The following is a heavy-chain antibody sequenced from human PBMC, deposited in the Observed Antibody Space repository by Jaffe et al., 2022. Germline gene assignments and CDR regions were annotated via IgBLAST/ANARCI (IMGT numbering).Heavy chain of an antibody. CDR3: ARWGERILPPYGGSSSQFDL. Sequence: QVELVQSGTEVKRTGASVKVSCRASGYDFIDYYIHWVRQAPGQGLEWIGRIHPDSGVTQYSPRFRGRITMSRDLSVNTSFLEMTSLTSDDTAVFYCARWGERILPPYGGSSSQFDLWGQGTLVTVSS. CDR1: GYDFIDYY. D-gene: IGHD3-16*01. CDR2: IHPDSGVT. J-gene: IGHJ5*02. V-gene: IGHV1-2*06.